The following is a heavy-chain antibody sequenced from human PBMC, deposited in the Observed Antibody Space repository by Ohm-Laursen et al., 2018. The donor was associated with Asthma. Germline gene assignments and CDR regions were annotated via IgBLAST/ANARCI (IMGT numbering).Heavy chain of an antibody. CDR1: GYTFTSYG. D-gene: IGHD3-3*01. J-gene: IGHJ6*02. CDR3: ARDARFLEWLSFSPLTDRGIKRNGMDV. CDR2: INPSGGST. V-gene: IGHV1-46*01. Sequence: AASVKVSCKASGYTFTSYGISWVRQAPGQGLEWMGIINPSGGSTSYAQKFQGRVTMTRDTSTSTIYMELSSLRSEDTAVYYCARDARFLEWLSFSPLTDRGIKRNGMDVWGQGTTVTVSS.